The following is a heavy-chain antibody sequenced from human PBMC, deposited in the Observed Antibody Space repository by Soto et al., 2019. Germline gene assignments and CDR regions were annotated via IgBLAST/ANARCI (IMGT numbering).Heavy chain of an antibody. CDR2: IYYSGST. Sequence: SETLSLTCTVSGGSISSGGYYWSWIRQHPGKGLEWIGYIYYSGSTYYNPSLKSRVTISVDTSKNQFSLKLSSVTAADTAVYYCARGHSSGWYETPMFAAFDIWGQGTMVTVSS. CDR1: GGSISSGGYY. D-gene: IGHD6-19*01. V-gene: IGHV4-31*03. J-gene: IGHJ3*02. CDR3: ARGHSSGWYETPMFAAFDI.